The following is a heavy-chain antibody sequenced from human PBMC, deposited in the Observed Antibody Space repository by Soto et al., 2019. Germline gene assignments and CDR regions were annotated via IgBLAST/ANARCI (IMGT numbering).Heavy chain of an antibody. CDR2: MNPNSGNT. CDR3: AREQKVRGFDP. Sequence: QGQLVQSGAEVKKPGASVNVSCKASGYSFTSYDINWVRQATGQGLEWMGWMNPNSGNTGYGQKFQGRVTMTRKTSISTAYMELSSLRSEDTAVYYCAREQKVRGFDPWGQGTLVTVSS. V-gene: IGHV1-8*01. CDR1: GYSFTSYD. D-gene: IGHD6-13*01. J-gene: IGHJ5*02.